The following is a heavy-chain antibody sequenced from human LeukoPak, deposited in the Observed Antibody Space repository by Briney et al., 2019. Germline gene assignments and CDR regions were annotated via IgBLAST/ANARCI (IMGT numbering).Heavy chain of an antibody. CDR1: GYTVTDYY. V-gene: IGHV1-69*13. CDR3: ASRDYDILTGPGGYYGMDV. Sequence: SVKVSCKSSGYTVTDYYMQWVRQAPGQGLEWMGGIIPIFGTANYAQKFQGRVTITADESTSTAYMELSSLRSEDTAVYYCASRDYDILTGPGGYYGMDVWGQGTTVTVSS. D-gene: IGHD3-9*01. J-gene: IGHJ6*02. CDR2: IIPIFGTA.